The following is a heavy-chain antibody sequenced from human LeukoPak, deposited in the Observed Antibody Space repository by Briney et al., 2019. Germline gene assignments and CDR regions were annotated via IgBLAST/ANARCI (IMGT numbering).Heavy chain of an antibody. Sequence: GGSLRLSCAASGFTFSSYAMSWVRQAPGKGLEWVSSISSSSSYIYYADSVKGRFTISRDSSKNTLFLQMNSLRAEDTAVYYCAKDPFEVTMVLGSDYWGQGTLVTVSS. V-gene: IGHV3-21*01. J-gene: IGHJ4*02. CDR2: ISSSSSYI. CDR1: GFTFSSYA. D-gene: IGHD3-10*01. CDR3: AKDPFEVTMVLGSDY.